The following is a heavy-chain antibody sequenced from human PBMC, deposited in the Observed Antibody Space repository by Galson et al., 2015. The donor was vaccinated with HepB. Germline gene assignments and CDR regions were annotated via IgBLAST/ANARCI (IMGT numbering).Heavy chain of an antibody. CDR2: ISSSSSTI. Sequence: SLRLSCAASGFTFSSYSMNWVRQAPGKGLEWVSYISSSSSTIYYADSVKGRFTISRDNAKNSLYLQMNSLRAEDTAVYYCARDTYSSGLYYFDYWGQGTLVTVSS. V-gene: IGHV3-48*01. CDR1: GFTFSSYS. J-gene: IGHJ4*02. CDR3: ARDTYSSGLYYFDY. D-gene: IGHD6-19*01.